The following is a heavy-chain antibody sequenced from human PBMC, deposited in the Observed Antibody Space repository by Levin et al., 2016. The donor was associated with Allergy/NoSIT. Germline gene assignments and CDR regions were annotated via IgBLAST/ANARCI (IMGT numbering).Heavy chain of an antibody. D-gene: IGHD2-2*01. V-gene: IGHV4-39*01. J-gene: IGHJ6*02. CDR2: IYYSGST. Sequence: SETLSLTCTVSGVSISSSSYYWGWIRQPPGKGLEWIGTIYYSGSTYYNPSLKSRVTISVDTSKNQFSLKLSSVTAADTAVYYCANTLPGYCSSTSCSEGVWGQGTTVTVSS. CDR1: GVSISSSSYY. CDR3: ANTLPGYCSSTSCSEGV.